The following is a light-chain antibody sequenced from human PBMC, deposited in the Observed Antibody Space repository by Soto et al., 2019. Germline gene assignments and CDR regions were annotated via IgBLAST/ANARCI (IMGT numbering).Light chain of an antibody. V-gene: IGLV2-14*03. CDR1: SSDVGGYNY. CDR2: DVS. Sequence: QSALTQPASVAGSPGQSITIACTGTSSDVGGYNYVSWYQLHPGKAPRPVIYDVSIRPPAVSDRFSGSTSGNTASLTISGLQAEDEADYYCSSYTATRTVVFGGGTKLTVL. J-gene: IGLJ3*02. CDR3: SSYTATRTVV.